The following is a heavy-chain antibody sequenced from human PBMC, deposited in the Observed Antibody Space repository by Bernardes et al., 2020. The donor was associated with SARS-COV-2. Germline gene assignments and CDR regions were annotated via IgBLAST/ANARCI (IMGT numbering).Heavy chain of an antibody. V-gene: IGHV3-21*01. CDR2: ITSSSSYK. J-gene: IGHJ4*02. D-gene: IGHD1-26*01. Sequence: GGSLRLSCAASEFTFSSYAMSWVRQAPGKGLEWVSSITSSSSYKYYADSVKGRFTISRDNAKNSLYLQMNSLRAEDTAVYFCARESDCYYDFDYWGQGTLVTVSS. CDR1: EFTFSSYA. CDR3: ARESDCYYDFDY.